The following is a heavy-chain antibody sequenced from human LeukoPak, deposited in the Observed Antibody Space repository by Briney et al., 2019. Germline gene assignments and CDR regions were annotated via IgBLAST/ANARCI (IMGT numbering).Heavy chain of an antibody. CDR2: IDWDDDK. CDR3: PRIPVYGDDVGPFDY. J-gene: IGHJ4*02. CDR1: GFSLSTSGMC. V-gene: IGHV2-70*11. D-gene: IGHD4-17*01. Sequence: ESGPALVKPTQTLTLTCTFSGFSLSTSGMCVSWIRQPPGKALEWLARIDWDDDKYYSTSLKTRLTISKDTSKNQVVLTMTNMDPVDTATYYCPRIPVYGDDVGPFDYWGQGTLVTVSS.